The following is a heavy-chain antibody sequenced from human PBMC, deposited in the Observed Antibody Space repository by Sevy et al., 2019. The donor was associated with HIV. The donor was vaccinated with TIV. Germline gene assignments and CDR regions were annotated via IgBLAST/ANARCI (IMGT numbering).Heavy chain of an antibody. CDR1: GGTFSSYA. J-gene: IGHJ5*02. CDR2: IIPIFGTA. V-gene: IGHV1-69*13. D-gene: IGHD2-2*01. Sequence: ASVKVSCKASGGTFSSYAISWVRQAPGQGLEWMGRIIPIFGTANYAQKFQGRVTITADESTSTAYMELSSLRSEDTAVYYCARLGYSSSTSCYLNWFDPWGQGTLVTVSS. CDR3: ARLGYSSSTSCYLNWFDP.